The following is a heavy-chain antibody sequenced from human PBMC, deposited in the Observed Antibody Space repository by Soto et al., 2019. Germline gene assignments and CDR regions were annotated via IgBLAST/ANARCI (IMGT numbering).Heavy chain of an antibody. D-gene: IGHD3-9*01. CDR2: ISGSGGST. CDR3: AKDGNPIPYLTGYYRLGWFDP. J-gene: IGHJ5*02. Sequence: GGSLRLSCAASGFTFSSYAMSWVRQAPGKGLEWVSAISGSGGSTYYADSVKGRFTISRDNSKNTLYLQMNSLRAEDTAVYYCAKDGNPIPYLTGYYRLGWFDPWGQGTLLTV. CDR1: GFTFSSYA. V-gene: IGHV3-23*01.